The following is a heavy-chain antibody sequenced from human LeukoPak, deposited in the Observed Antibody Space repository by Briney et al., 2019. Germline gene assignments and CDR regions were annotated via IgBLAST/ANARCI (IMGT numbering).Heavy chain of an antibody. CDR3: ARGGYSFDY. CDR1: GFSLSGNW. Sequence: GGSLRLSCAAYGFSLSGNWMSWGRQAPGKGLEWVARLHADGNEKYFVHSVKGRFTVSRDNAKNSLYLQMNSLRVEDTAVYYCARGGYSFDYLGQGTLVTVSS. D-gene: IGHD5-12*01. V-gene: IGHV3-7*01. J-gene: IGHJ4*02. CDR2: LHADGNEK.